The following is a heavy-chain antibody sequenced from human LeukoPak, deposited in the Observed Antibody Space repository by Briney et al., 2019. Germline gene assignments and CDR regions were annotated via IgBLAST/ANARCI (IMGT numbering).Heavy chain of an antibody. CDR2: INPSGGST. CDR3: ARNTLGYCSGGSCYAGWFDP. V-gene: IGHV1-46*01. D-gene: IGHD2-15*01. Sequence: ASVKVFCKASGYTFTSYYMHWVRQAPGQGLEGMGIINPSGGSTSYAQKFQGRVTMTRDTSTSTVYMELSSLRSEDTAVYYCARNTLGYCSGGSCYAGWFDPWGQGTLVTVSS. J-gene: IGHJ5*02. CDR1: GYTFTSYY.